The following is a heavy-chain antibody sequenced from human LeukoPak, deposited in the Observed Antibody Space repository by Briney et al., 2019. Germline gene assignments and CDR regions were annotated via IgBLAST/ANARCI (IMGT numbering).Heavy chain of an antibody. J-gene: IGHJ4*02. D-gene: IGHD3-9*01. CDR1: GFTFSSYS. CDR2: ISSSSSYI. V-gene: IGHV3-21*05. Sequence: GGSLRLSCAASGFTFSSYSMNWVRQAPGKGLEWVSYISSSSSYIYYADSVKGRFTISRDNAKNSLYLQMNSLRAEDTAVYYCARVPDILTGYYYDYWGQGTLVTVSS. CDR3: ARVPDILTGYYYDY.